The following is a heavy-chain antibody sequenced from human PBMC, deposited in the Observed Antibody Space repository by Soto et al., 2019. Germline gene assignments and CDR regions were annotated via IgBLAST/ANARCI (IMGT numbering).Heavy chain of an antibody. Sequence: SVKVSCKASGGTFSSYTISWVRQAPGQGLEWMGRIIPILGIANYAQKFQGRVTITADKSTSTAYMELSSLRSEDTAVYYCARAGCTNGVCCFGWFDPWGQGTLVTVSS. CDR1: GGTFSSYT. J-gene: IGHJ5*02. V-gene: IGHV1-69*02. CDR3: ARAGCTNGVCCFGWFDP. CDR2: IIPILGIA. D-gene: IGHD2-8*01.